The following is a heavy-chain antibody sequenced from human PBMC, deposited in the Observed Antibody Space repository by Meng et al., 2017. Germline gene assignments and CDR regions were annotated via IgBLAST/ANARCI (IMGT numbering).Heavy chain of an antibody. Sequence: GESLKISCAASGFTVSSNYMSWVRQAPGKGLEWVSVIYSGGSTYYADSVKGRFTISRDNSKNTLYLQMNSLRAEDTAVYYCARGETGLLDYWGQGTLVTVSS. V-gene: IGHV3-66*02. CDR3: ARGETGLLDY. CDR1: GFTVSSNY. CDR2: IYSGGST. D-gene: IGHD3-10*01. J-gene: IGHJ4*02.